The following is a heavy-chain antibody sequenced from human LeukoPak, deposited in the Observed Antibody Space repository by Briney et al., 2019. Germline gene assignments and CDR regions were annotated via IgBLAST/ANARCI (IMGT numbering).Heavy chain of an antibody. CDR3: ARVHGRAAFDI. CDR1: GFTFSSYA. V-gene: IGHV3-30-3*01. J-gene: IGHJ3*02. CDR2: ISYDGSNK. Sequence: GRSLRLSCAASGFTFSSYAMHWVSQAPGKGLEWVAVISYDGSNKYYADSVKGRFTISRDNSKNTLYLQMNSLRAEDTAVYYCARVHGRAAFDIWGQGTMVTVSS.